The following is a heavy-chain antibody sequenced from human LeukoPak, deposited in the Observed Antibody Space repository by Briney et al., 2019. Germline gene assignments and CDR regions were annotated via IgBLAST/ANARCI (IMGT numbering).Heavy chain of an antibody. D-gene: IGHD2-2*01. CDR3: ARIVPAAGGDY. Sequence: PETLSLTCAVYGGSFSGYYWSWIRQPPGKGLEWIGEINHSGSTNYNPSLKSRVTISVDTSKNQFSLKLSSVTAADTAVYYCARIVPAAGGDYWGQGTLVTVSS. J-gene: IGHJ4*02. CDR1: GGSFSGYY. V-gene: IGHV4-34*01. CDR2: INHSGST.